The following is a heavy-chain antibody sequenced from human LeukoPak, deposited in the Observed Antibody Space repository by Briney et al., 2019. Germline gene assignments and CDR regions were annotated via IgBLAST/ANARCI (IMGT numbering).Heavy chain of an antibody. CDR2: ISSSSSYI. CDR3: ARDGADVVAATGVVGY. V-gene: IGHV3-21*01. J-gene: IGHJ4*02. D-gene: IGHD2-15*01. CDR1: GFTFSSYS. Sequence: PGGSLRLSCAASGFTFSSYSMNWVRQAPGKGLEWVSSISSSSSYIYYADSVKGRFTISRDNAKNSLYLQMNSLRAEDTAVYYCARDGADVVAATGVVGYWGQGTLVTVSS.